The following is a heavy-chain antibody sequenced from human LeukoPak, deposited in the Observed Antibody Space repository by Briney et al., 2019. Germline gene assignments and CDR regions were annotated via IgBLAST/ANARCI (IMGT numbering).Heavy chain of an antibody. Sequence: PSETLSLTCTVSGDSVISSHWWSWVRQPPGKGLEWIGEIYHSGSTNYNPSLKSRVTVSIDKSKNQFSLNLSSVTAADTAVYYCASARWDYWGQGSLVTVSS. D-gene: IGHD5-24*01. CDR3: ASARWDY. CDR1: GDSVISSHW. V-gene: IGHV4-4*02. CDR2: IYHSGST. J-gene: IGHJ4*02.